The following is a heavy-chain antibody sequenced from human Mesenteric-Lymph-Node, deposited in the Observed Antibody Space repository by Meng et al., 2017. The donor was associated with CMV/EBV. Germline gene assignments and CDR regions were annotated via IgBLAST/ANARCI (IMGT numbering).Heavy chain of an antibody. V-gene: IGHV4-59*01. D-gene: IGHD3-3*01. Sequence: SETLSLTCTVSGGSISTYYWSWIRRPPGKGLEWIGYVYYSGTTNYNPSLKSRVIISIDTSKMQFSLKLGSVTAADTAVYYCARGGTILGDVVAFAPWGQGTRVTVSS. CDR1: GGSISTYY. CDR3: ARGGTILGDVVAFAP. J-gene: IGHJ5*02. CDR2: VYYSGTT.